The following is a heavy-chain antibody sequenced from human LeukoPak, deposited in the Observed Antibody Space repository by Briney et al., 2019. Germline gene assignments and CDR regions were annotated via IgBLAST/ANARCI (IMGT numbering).Heavy chain of an antibody. CDR1: GCTFTSYY. V-gene: IGHV1-46*01. J-gene: IGHJ5*02. CDR2: INPSGGST. D-gene: IGHD3-10*01. Sequence: ASVKVSCKASGCTFTSYYMHWVRQAPGQGLEWMGIINPSGGSTSYAQKFQGRVTMTRDTSTSTVYMELSSLRSEDTAVYYCARGGYYGSGNDFRFDPWGQGTLVTVSS. CDR3: ARGGYYGSGNDFRFDP.